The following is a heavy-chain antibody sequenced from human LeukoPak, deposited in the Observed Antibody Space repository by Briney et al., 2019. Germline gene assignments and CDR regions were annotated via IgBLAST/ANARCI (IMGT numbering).Heavy chain of an antibody. V-gene: IGHV3-21*01. J-gene: IGHJ4*02. CDR2: ISSSSSYI. CDR1: GFTFSSYS. Sequence: PGGSLRLSCAASGFTFSSYSMNWVRQAPGKGLEWVSSISSSSSYIYYADSVKGRFTISRDNAKNSLYLQMNSLRAEDTAVYYWAREGWRGYCSGGSCYYFDYWGQGTLVTVSS. CDR3: AREGWRGYCSGGSCYYFDY. D-gene: IGHD2-15*01.